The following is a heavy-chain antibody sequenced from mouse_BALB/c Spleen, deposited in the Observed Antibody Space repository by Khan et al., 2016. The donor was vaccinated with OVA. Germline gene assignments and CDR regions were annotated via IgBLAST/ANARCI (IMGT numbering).Heavy chain of an antibody. D-gene: IGHD2-4*01. Sequence: QVQLKQSGPGLVQPSQSLSITCTVSGFSLSTYGVHWVRQSPGKGLEWVGVIWSGGSTDYNAAFISRLSISKDNSKSQVFFKMNSLQVNDTAIYYCARNYDYDEGLAYWGQGTLVTVSA. CDR3: ARNYDYDEGLAY. V-gene: IGHV2-2*02. CDR2: IWSGGST. J-gene: IGHJ3*01. CDR1: GFSLSTYG.